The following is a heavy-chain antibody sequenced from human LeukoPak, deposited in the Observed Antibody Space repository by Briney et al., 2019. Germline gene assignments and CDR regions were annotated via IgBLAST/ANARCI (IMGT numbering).Heavy chain of an antibody. V-gene: IGHV1-2*02. D-gene: IGHD3-22*01. CDR1: GYTFTGYY. Sequence: GASVKVSCKASGYTFTGYYIHWVRQAPGQGLEWMGWINPNSGGTNYAQKFQGRVTMTRDTSISTAYMELSRLRSDDTAVYYCARDLGHYYDSSGYYYDPFDYWGQGTLVTVSS. CDR2: INPNSGGT. J-gene: IGHJ4*02. CDR3: ARDLGHYYDSSGYYYDPFDY.